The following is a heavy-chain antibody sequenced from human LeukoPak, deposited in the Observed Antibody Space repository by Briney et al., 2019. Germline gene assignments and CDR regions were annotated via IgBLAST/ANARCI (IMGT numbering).Heavy chain of an antibody. D-gene: IGHD2-2*01. J-gene: IGHJ4*02. V-gene: IGHV4-4*02. Sequence: SETLSLTCAVSGGSIISSNWWSWVRQPPGKGLEWIGEIYHSGSTNYNPSLKSRVTTSVDKSKSQFSLELTSVTAADTALYYCARGGYCSSTSCYVFDSWGQGTLVTVSS. CDR1: GGSIISSNW. CDR2: IYHSGST. CDR3: ARGGYCSSTSCYVFDS.